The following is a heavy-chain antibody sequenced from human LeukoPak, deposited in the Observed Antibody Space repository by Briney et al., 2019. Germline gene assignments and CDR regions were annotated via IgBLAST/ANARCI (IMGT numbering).Heavy chain of an antibody. CDR3: ARDRHSGYSSSHFDH. J-gene: IGHJ4*02. CDR1: GYTFSTYG. D-gene: IGHD6-13*01. CDR2: ISTYNGGT. V-gene: IGHV1-18*01. Sequence: ASVTVSCMTSGYTFSTYGIAWVRQAPGQGLEWMGWISTYNGGTDYAQKFKDRVTMTTYTSTSTAYMELRSLTSDDTAVYFCARDRHSGYSSSHFDHWGQGTLVTVSS.